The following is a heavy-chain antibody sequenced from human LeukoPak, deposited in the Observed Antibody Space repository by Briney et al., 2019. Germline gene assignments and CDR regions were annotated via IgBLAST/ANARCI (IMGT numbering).Heavy chain of an antibody. CDR2: ISYDGSNK. CDR1: RFTFSSYA. CDR3: ARGSRNYYDSSGYYYY. Sequence: GGSLRLSCAASRFTFSSYAMHWVRQAPGKGLEWVAVISYDGSNKYYADSVKGRFTISRDNSKNTLYLQMGSLRAEDMAVYYCARGSRNYYDSSGYYYYWGQGTLVTVSS. V-gene: IGHV3-30*14. D-gene: IGHD3-22*01. J-gene: IGHJ4*02.